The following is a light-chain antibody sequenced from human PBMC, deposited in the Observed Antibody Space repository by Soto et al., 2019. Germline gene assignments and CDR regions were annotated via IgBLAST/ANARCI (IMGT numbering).Light chain of an antibody. CDR3: QQSYSSILT. CDR2: AAS. V-gene: IGKV1-39*01. CDR1: QSISSF. J-gene: IGKJ4*01. Sequence: DLQMTQSPSSLSASVGDRVTITCRASQSISSFLNWYQQRPGKAPKLLIYAASNLQSGVPSRFSGSGSGTDFTLTISSLQPEDFATYYCQQSYSSILTFGGGTKVEIK.